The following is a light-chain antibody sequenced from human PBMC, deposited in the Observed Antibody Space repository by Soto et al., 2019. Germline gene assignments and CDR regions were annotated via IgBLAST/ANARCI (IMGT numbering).Light chain of an antibody. J-gene: IGKJ4*01. Sequence: ALPLTQSPSSLSASVGDRITITCRASQGIGTVLAWYQQKPGRAPNLLIYSASILQSGVPSRFSGTGSGTDFTLTICRLQPEDFATYYCQQFDKYPAITFGGGTKVEIK. V-gene: IGKV1D-13*01. CDR2: SAS. CDR3: QQFDKYPAIT. CDR1: QGIGTV.